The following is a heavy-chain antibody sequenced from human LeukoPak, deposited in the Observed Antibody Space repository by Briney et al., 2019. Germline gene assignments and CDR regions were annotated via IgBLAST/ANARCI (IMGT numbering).Heavy chain of an antibody. V-gene: IGHV1-69*04. CDR3: ARVSVRGSDYYDSSGYHY. CDR2: IIPIFGIA. CDR1: GGTFSSYA. Sequence: SVKVSCKASGGTFSSYAISWVRQAPGQGLEWMGRIIPIFGIANYAQKFQGRVTITADKSTSTAYMELSSLRSEDTAVYYCARVSVRGSDYYDSSGYHYWGQGTLATVSS. D-gene: IGHD3-22*01. J-gene: IGHJ4*02.